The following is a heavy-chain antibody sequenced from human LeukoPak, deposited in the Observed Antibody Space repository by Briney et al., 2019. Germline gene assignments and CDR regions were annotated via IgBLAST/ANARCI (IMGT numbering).Heavy chain of an antibody. V-gene: IGHV3-74*01. CDR3: ARVHSSGFDLLYFEH. CDR1: GFTFSSYW. J-gene: IGHJ4*02. D-gene: IGHD3-22*01. Sequence: PGGSLRLSCVASGFTFSSYWMHWVRQVPGKGLVWVSHINSDGTYTGFADSVKGRFTISRDNAKNTLYLQMNSLRAEDAAVYYCARVHSSGFDLLYFEHWGQGTLVTVSS. CDR2: INSDGTYT.